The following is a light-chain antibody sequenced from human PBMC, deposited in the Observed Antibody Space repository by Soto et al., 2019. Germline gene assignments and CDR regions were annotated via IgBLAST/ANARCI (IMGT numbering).Light chain of an antibody. CDR3: QQTYNTPYT. CDR1: QRITTY. J-gene: IGKJ2*01. CDR2: TSG. V-gene: IGKV1-39*01. Sequence: IHMTQSPSSLSASVGDRVTITCRASQRITTYLNWYQQKPGEAPKLLISTSGTLQRGVPSRFTGSGSGTDFTLTITGLQPADFATYFCQQTYNTPYTFGQGPKLEIK.